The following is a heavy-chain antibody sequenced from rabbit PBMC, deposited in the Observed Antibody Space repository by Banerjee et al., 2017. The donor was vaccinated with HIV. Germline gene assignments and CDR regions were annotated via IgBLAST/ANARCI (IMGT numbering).Heavy chain of an antibody. CDR1: GFDFSSYG. D-gene: IGHD4-1*01. CDR2: IDPVFGST. Sequence: QEQLVESGGGLVQPGGSLKLSCKASGFDFSSYGVSWFRQAPGKGLEWTGYIDPVFGSTLYADWVNGRFTISSHNAQNTLYLQLNSLTAADTATYFCVRVVAGVYFNLWGPGTLVTVS. CDR3: VRVVAGVYFNL. V-gene: IGHV1S47*01. J-gene: IGHJ4*01.